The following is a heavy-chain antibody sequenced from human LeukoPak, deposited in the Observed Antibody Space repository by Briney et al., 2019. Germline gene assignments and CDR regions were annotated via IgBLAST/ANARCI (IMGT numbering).Heavy chain of an antibody. CDR2: IYYSGSA. D-gene: IGHD3-10*01. CDR3: ARIMLSWREFAC. J-gene: IGHJ1*01. V-gene: IGHV4-31*03. CDR1: GVSISNGDHD. Sequence: SETLSLTCTVSGVSISNGDHDCSWIRHHRGKGLEWIGHIYYSGSAYYNPSLKRRGIISVETSKNQCSLQLTPVPAADTAVYYCARIMLSWREFACWGQGTLVTVSS.